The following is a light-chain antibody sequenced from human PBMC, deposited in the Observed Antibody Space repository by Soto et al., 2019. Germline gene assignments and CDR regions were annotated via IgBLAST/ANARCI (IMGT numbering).Light chain of an antibody. J-gene: IGKJ4*01. V-gene: IGKV3-15*01. CDR2: GAS. CDR1: QSVSSSY. Sequence: EITVSLATLPMHHPERVSFSCRASQSVSSSYLAWYQQKPGQAPRLLIYGASTRATGIPARFSGSGSGTEFTLTISSLQSEDFAVYYCQQYNNWPLTFGGGSNVDI. CDR3: QQYNNWPLT.